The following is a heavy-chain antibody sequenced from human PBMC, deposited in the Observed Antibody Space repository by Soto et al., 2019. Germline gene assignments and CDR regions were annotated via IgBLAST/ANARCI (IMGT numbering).Heavy chain of an antibody. D-gene: IGHD1-7*01. CDR1: GGTFSSYA. J-gene: IGHJ6*02. V-gene: IGHV1-69*12. CDR2: IIPILGTA. Sequence: QVQLVQSGAEVKKPGSSVKVSCKASGGTFSSYAISWVRQAPGQGLEWMGGIIPILGTANYAKKCQGRVTITADDATSTAYMEMSSLRSEDTAVYYCASHGITGTWVSYYGMDVWGQGTTVTVSS. CDR3: ASHGITGTWVSYYGMDV.